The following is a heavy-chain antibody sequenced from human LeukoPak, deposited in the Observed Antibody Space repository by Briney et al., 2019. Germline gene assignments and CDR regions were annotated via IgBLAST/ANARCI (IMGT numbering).Heavy chain of an antibody. CDR2: ISTSSSYI. Sequence: PGGSLRLSCAASGFTFSSYNMNWVRQAPGKGLEWVSTISTSSSYIYYADSVKGRFTISRDNGKNSLYLQMSSLRAEDTAVYYCARIKVGDTSDYWGQGHLVLVSS. J-gene: IGHJ4*02. D-gene: IGHD2-21*01. CDR3: ARIKVGDTSDY. CDR1: GFTFSSYN. V-gene: IGHV3-21*01.